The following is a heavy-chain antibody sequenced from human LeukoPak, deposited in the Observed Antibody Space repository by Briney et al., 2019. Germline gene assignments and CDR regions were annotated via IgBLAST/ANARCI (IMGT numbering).Heavy chain of an antibody. V-gene: IGHV3-33*01. D-gene: IGHD6-19*01. Sequence: GGSLRLSCAASGFTFSSYGMHWVRQAPGKGLEWVAVIWYDGSNEYYADSVKGRFTISRDNSKNTLYLQMNSLRAEDTAVYYCARDYGYSGGYDRWGQGTLVTVSS. J-gene: IGHJ5*02. CDR2: IWYDGSNE. CDR3: ARDYGYSGGYDR. CDR1: GFTFSSYG.